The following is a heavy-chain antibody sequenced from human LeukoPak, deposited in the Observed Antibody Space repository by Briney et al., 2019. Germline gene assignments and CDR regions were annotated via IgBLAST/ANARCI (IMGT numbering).Heavy chain of an antibody. CDR1: GFTFSSYW. V-gene: IGHV3-74*01. CDR2: INSDGSSA. J-gene: IGHJ4*02. D-gene: IGHD3-10*01. Sequence: GGSLRLSCTASGFTFSSYWLHWVRQAPGKGLVWVSRINSDGSSANYADSVKGRFTISRDNAKNMLYLQMNSLRAEDTAVYYCARDKVGFGELPDYWGQGTLVTVSS. CDR3: ARDKVGFGELPDY.